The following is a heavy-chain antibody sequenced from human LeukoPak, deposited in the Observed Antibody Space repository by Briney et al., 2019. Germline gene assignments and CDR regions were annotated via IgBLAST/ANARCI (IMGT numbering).Heavy chain of an antibody. CDR1: GGSISSSSYY. V-gene: IGHV4-39*01. D-gene: IGHD3-10*01. Sequence: SETLSLTCTVSGGSISSSSYYWGWIRQPPGKGLEWIGSIYYSGSTYYNPSLKSRVTISVDTSKNQFSLKLSSVTAADTAVYYCASLYYGSGRHHDYWGQGTLVTVSS. J-gene: IGHJ4*02. CDR3: ASLYYGSGRHHDY. CDR2: IYYSGST.